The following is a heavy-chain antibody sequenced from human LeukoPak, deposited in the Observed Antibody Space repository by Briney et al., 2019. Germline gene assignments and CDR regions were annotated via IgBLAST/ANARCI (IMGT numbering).Heavy chain of an antibody. Sequence: PGRSLRLSCAASGITFSRYAMHWVRQAPGKGLEWVAVISYDGSNKYYADSVKGRFTISRDNSKNTLYLQMNSLRAEDTAVYYCAKSGGNSANGFFDYWGQGTLVTVSS. V-gene: IGHV3-30*18. J-gene: IGHJ4*02. CDR2: ISYDGSNK. CDR1: GITFSRYA. CDR3: AKSGGNSANGFFDY. D-gene: IGHD4-23*01.